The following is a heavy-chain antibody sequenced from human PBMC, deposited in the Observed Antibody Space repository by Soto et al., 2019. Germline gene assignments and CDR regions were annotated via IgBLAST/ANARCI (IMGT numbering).Heavy chain of an antibody. Sequence: DVQLVESGGGLVQPGGAGETFFAALGIHFRSYWVGWVRQAPGKGLEWVANIEQDGNEIFYDDSMKGRFTISRDNAKNSLFLQINSLRAEDTAVYYCVRDLKNYFGMDVWGQGTTVTVSS. CDR2: IEQDGNEI. CDR1: GIHFRSYW. CDR3: VRDLKNYFGMDV. V-gene: IGHV3-7*01. J-gene: IGHJ6*02.